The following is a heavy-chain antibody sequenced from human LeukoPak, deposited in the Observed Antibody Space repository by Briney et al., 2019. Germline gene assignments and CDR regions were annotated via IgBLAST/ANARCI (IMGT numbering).Heavy chain of an antibody. CDR2: ISYDGSNK. V-gene: IGHV3-30-3*01. D-gene: IGHD2-15*01. J-gene: IGHJ6*02. CDR3: ARDRIDFVVVVAASTFSYGMDV. CDR1: GFTFSSYA. Sequence: GALRLSCAASGFTFSSYAMHWVRQAPGKGLEWVAVISYDGSNKYYADSVKGRSTISRENSNNTLYLQMNSLRAEDTAVYYCARDRIDFVVVVAASTFSYGMDVWGQGTTVTVSS.